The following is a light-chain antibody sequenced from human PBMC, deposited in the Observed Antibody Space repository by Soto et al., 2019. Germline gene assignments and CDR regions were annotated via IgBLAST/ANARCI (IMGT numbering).Light chain of an antibody. V-gene: IGLV6-57*04. CDR3: QSFHSNNYRV. CDR2: EDK. J-gene: IGLJ3*02. CDR1: SGDIDSKY. Sequence: NFMLTQPHSVSESPGKTVTISCTRSSGDIDSKYVQWYQQRPGSAPTTVIYEDKQRPSGVPDRFSGSIDSSSNSASLTISRLKTEDEADYYCQSFHSNNYRVFGGGTKLTVL.